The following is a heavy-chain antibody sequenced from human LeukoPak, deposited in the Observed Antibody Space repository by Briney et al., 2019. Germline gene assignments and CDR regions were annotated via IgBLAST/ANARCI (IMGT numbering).Heavy chain of an antibody. D-gene: IGHD1-14*01. V-gene: IGHV5-51*01. CDR2: IYPRDSDT. Sequence: GESLKISCQGSGDGFTDFWIAWVRQKPGKGLEWMGVIYPRDSDTKYSQSFQGQVTISADRSIATVYLQWSSLEASDTAMYYRARRRITRFDSWGQGSLVTVSS. J-gene: IGHJ5*01. CDR1: GDGFTDFW. CDR3: ARRRITRFDS.